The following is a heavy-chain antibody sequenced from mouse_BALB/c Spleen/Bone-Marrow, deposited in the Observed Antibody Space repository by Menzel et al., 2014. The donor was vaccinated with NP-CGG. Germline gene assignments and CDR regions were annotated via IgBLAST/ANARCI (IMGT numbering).Heavy chain of an antibody. CDR1: GYTFTDYY. CDR3: ARGFAY. CDR2: VNPYNGGT. V-gene: IGHV1-19*01. Sequence: VQLQQSGPELVKPGASVKMSCKASGYTFTDYYMDWVKQSHGESFEWIGRVNPYNGGTSYNQKFKGKATLTVDKSSSTAYMDLNSLTSEDSAVYYCARGFAYWGQGTLATVSA. J-gene: IGHJ3*01.